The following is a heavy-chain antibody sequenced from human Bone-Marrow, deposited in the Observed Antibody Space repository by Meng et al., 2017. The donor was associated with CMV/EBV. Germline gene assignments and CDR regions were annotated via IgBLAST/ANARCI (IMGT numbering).Heavy chain of an antibody. Sequence: ASVKVSCKASGYTFTSYGISWVRLAPGQGLEWMGWISAYNGNTNYAQKLQGRVTMTTDTSTSTAYMELRSLRSDDTAVYYCARDRISELVDFDAFDIWGQGTMVTVSS. V-gene: IGHV1-18*01. CDR3: ARDRISELVDFDAFDI. J-gene: IGHJ3*02. CDR1: GYTFTSYG. CDR2: ISAYNGNT. D-gene: IGHD1-26*01.